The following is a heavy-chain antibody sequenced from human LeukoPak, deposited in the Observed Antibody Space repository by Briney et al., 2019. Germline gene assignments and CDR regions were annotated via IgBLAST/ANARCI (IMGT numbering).Heavy chain of an antibody. CDR3: AKLWFGELLLDY. V-gene: IGHV3-23*01. Sequence: GGSLRLSCAASGFTFSSYAMSWVRQAPGKGLEWVSAISGSGGNTYYADSVKGRFTIFRDNSKNTLYLQMNSLRAEDTAVYYCAKLWFGELLLDYWGQGTLVTVSS. CDR2: ISGSGGNT. D-gene: IGHD3-10*01. J-gene: IGHJ4*02. CDR1: GFTFSSYA.